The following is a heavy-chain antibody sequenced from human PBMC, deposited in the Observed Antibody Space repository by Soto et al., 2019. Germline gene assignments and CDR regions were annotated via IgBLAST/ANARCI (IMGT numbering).Heavy chain of an antibody. CDR1: GFTFTNYA. CDR3: AIDQGYSGHDGDY. Sequence: EVQLLESGGGSVQPGGSLRLSCAASGFTFTNYAMIWVRQAPGKGLAWVSAVDGSGVSTYYANSVKGRFTIPRDNSKNTLVLQMNSLRAEDTAVYYCAIDQGYSGHDGDYWGQGTLVTVSS. J-gene: IGHJ4*02. D-gene: IGHD5-12*01. V-gene: IGHV3-23*01. CDR2: VDGSGVST.